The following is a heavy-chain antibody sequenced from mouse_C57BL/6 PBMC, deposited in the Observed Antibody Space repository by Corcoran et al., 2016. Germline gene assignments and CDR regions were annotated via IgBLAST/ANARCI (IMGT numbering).Heavy chain of an antibody. CDR3: ARQDCYFDY. CDR1: GYTFTTYG. CDR2: INTYSGVP. V-gene: IGHV9-3*01. J-gene: IGHJ2*01. Sequence: QIKLVQYGPALKKPGESVTISCKASGYTFTTYGMSWVKQAPGKGLKWMGWINTYSGVPTYADDFKGRFAFSLQTSASTAYLQINNLKNEDTATYFCARQDCYFDYWGQGTTLTVSS.